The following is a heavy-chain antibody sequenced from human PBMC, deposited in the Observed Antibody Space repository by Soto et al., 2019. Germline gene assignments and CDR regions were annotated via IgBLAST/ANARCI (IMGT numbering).Heavy chain of an antibody. V-gene: IGHV4-59*01. Sequence: KPSETLSLTCSVSGGSISSYYWSWIRQPPGKGLEWIGYIYNSGSTNYNPSLKSRVTFSVDMSKNQFSLKLSSVTAADTAVYYCARVGYDSGLGNYYFDYWGQGTLVTVSS. CDR2: IYNSGST. CDR3: ARVGYDSGLGNYYFDY. J-gene: IGHJ4*02. D-gene: IGHD3-22*01. CDR1: GGSISSYY.